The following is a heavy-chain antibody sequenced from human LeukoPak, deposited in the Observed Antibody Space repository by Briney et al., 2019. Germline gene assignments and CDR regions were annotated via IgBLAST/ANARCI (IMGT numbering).Heavy chain of an antibody. J-gene: IGHJ4*02. CDR2: INPSVSST. Sequence: GASVKVSCKASGYDFTTNYIHWVRQAPGQGLEWMGTINPSVSSTTYGQRFRGRVTTTRDTSTATVYMDLGGLTSEDTAIYYCAKGYCTGASCYVLDSWGQGTLVTVSS. CDR3: AKGYCTGASCYVLDS. CDR1: GYDFTTNY. V-gene: IGHV1-46*01. D-gene: IGHD2-15*01.